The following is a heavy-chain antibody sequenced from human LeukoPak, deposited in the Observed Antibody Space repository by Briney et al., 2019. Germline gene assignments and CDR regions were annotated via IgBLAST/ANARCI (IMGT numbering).Heavy chain of an antibody. Sequence: GASVKVSCKASGYTFSSCGISCLRQGPGRGLEWMGGISDYSGNTNYAQTVQGRVTMTTDTSTSTAYMDLRSLRSDDTAVYYYARERRYYGSGSYYGDNWFDPWGQGTLVTVSS. J-gene: IGHJ5*02. V-gene: IGHV1-18*01. CDR1: GYTFSSCG. D-gene: IGHD3-10*01. CDR2: ISDYSGNT. CDR3: ARERRYYGSGSYYGDNWFDP.